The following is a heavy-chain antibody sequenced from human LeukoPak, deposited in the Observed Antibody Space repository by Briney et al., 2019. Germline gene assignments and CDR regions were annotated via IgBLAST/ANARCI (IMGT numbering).Heavy chain of an antibody. D-gene: IGHD2/OR15-2a*01. J-gene: IGHJ4*02. CDR3: ARSPETTFFYYFDY. CDR1: RLTFSNYL. V-gene: IGHV3-74*03. Sequence: GGSLRLSCEASRLTFSNYLMHWVRQAPGKGLMWVSSINTDGSSTTYADSVKGRFTISRDNSKNTLYLQMNSLRAEDTAVYYCARSPETTFFYYFDYWGQGTLVTVSS. CDR2: INTDGSST.